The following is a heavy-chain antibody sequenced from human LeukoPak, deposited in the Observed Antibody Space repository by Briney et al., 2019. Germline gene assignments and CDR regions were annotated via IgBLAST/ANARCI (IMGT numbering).Heavy chain of an antibody. V-gene: IGHV4-34*01. D-gene: IGHD6-13*01. CDR2: INHSGST. Sequence: KPSETLSLTCTVSGGSISSYYWSWIRQPPGKGLEWIGEINHSGSTNYNPSLKSRVTISVDTSKNQFSLKLSSVTAADTAVYYCARGLFRIAQAAAGRFDPWGQGTLVTVSS. CDR1: GGSISSYY. J-gene: IGHJ5*02. CDR3: ARGLFRIAQAAAGRFDP.